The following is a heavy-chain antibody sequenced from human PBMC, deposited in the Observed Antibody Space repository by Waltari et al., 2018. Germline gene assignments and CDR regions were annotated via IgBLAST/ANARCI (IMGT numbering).Heavy chain of an antibody. CDR3: ARHWKKSGYRFDP. D-gene: IGHD5-12*01. J-gene: IGHJ5*02. CDR1: GGSISSSSYY. V-gene: IGHV4-39*01. CDR2: IYYSGST. Sequence: QLQLQESGPGLVKPSETLSLTCTVSGGSISSSSYYWGWIRQSPGKGLEWIGSIYYSGSTYYNPTLKSRVTISGDTSKNQLSLKLSSVTAADTAVYYCARHWKKSGYRFDPWGQGTLVTVSS.